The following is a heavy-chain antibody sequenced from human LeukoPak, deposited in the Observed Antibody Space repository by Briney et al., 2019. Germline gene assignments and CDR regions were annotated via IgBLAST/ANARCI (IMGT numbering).Heavy chain of an antibody. CDR3: ARVGYDSSGIYFDY. CDR2: IKQDGSEK. CDR1: GFTFSSYW. D-gene: IGHD3-22*01. V-gene: IGHV3-7*01. J-gene: IGHJ4*02. Sequence: GGSLRLSCAASGFTFSSYWMSWVRQAPGKGLEWVANIKQDGSEKYYVDSVKGRFTISRDNAKNSLYLQMNSLRAEDTAVHYCARVGYDSSGIYFDYWGQGTLVTVSS.